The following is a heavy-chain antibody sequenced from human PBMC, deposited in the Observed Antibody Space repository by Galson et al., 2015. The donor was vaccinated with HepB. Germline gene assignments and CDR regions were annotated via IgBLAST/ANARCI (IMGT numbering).Heavy chain of an antibody. D-gene: IGHD2-2*01. CDR3: ARAVRDCSSTSCYRNYFDY. CDR2: ISSSSSYI. J-gene: IGHJ4*02. V-gene: IGHV3-21*01. Sequence: SLRLSCAASGFTFSSYSMNWVRQAPGKGLEWVSSISSSSSYIYYADSVKGRFTISRDNAKNSLYLQMNSLRAEDTAVYYCARAVRDCSSTSCYRNYFDYWGQGTLVTVSS. CDR1: GFTFSSYS.